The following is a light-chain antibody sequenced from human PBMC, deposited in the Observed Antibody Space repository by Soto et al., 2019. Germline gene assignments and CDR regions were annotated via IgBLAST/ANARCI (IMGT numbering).Light chain of an antibody. V-gene: IGKV3-20*01. CDR2: GAS. CDR3: QQFDSFRWT. J-gene: IGKJ1*01. CDR1: QSVSSNF. Sequence: EVVLTRSPGTLSLSPGERNTLSCRASQSVSSNFLVWYQQKPGQTPRLLIYGASSRATGIPDRFSGSGSGTDFTLSISRLEPEDSAVYFCQQFDSFRWTFGPGTKV.